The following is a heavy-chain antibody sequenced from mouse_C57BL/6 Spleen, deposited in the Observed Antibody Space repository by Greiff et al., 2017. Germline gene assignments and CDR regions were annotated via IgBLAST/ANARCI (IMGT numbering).Heavy chain of an antibody. Sequence: EVQLVESGGGLVQPGGSLSLSCAASGFTFTDYYMSWVRQPPGKALEWLGFIRNKANGYTTEYSASVKGRFTISRDNSQSILYLQMNALRAEDSATYSCARYISYYDYDAFGYWGQGTTPTVSA. J-gene: IGHJ2*01. D-gene: IGHD2-4*01. CDR3: ARYISYYDYDAFGY. V-gene: IGHV7-3*01. CDR2: IRNKANGYTT. CDR1: GFTFTDYY.